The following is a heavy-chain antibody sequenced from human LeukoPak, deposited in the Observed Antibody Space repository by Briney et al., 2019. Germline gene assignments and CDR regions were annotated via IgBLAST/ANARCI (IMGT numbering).Heavy chain of an antibody. CDR1: GFTFSSYA. D-gene: IGHD2-2*01. CDR3: AKGVVVAPDVTPFDY. CDR2: ISGSGGST. Sequence: QAGGSLGLSCAASGFTFSSYAMSWVRQAPGKGLEWVSAISGSGGSTYYADSVKGRFTIPRDNSKNTLYLQMNSLRAEDTAVYYCAKGVVVAPDVTPFDYWGQGTLVTVSS. V-gene: IGHV3-23*01. J-gene: IGHJ4*02.